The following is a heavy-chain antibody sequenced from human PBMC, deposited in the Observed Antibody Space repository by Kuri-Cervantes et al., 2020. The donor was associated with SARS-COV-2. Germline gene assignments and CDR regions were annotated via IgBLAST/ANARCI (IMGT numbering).Heavy chain of an antibody. CDR3: ASGVLVAATSPDY. V-gene: IGHV3-30-3*01. J-gene: IGHJ4*02. Sequence: LSLTCAASGFTFSSYAMHWVRQAPGKGLEWVAVISYDGSNKYYADSVKGRFTISRDNSKNTLYLQMSSLRAEDTAVYYCASGVLVAATSPDYWGQGTLVTVSS. D-gene: IGHD2-15*01. CDR2: ISYDGSNK. CDR1: GFTFSSYA.